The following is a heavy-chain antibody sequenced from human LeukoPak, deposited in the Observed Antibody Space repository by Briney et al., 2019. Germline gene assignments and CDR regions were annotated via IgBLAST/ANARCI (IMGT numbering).Heavy chain of an antibody. Sequence: GGSLRLSRAASGFTFSTYSMNWVRQAPGEGLEWVSYITSSSSTIYYADSVKGRFTISRDNAKNSLYLQMNSLRDEDTAVYYCARRWGYHFDCWGQGTLVTVSS. D-gene: IGHD3-16*01. J-gene: IGHJ4*02. CDR3: ARRWGYHFDC. CDR1: GFTFSTYS. CDR2: ITSSSSTI. V-gene: IGHV3-48*02.